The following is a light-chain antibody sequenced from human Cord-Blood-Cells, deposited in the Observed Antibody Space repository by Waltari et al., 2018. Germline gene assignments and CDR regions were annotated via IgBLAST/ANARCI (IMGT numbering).Light chain of an antibody. CDR3: CSYAGSYTWV. V-gene: IGLV2-11*01. CDR2: DVS. J-gene: IGLJ3*02. Sequence: SALTQPRSVSGSPGQSVTISCTGTSSDVGGYNYVLWYQQHPGKAPKLMIYDVSKRPSGVPDRFSGSKSGNTASLTISGLQAEDEADYYCCSYAGSYTWVFGGGTKLTVL. CDR1: SSDVGGYNY.